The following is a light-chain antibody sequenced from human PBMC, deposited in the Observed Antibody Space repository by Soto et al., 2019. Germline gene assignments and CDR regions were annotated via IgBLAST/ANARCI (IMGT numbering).Light chain of an antibody. J-gene: IGKJ5*01. CDR1: QDISNY. CDR3: QKYNTDPIT. V-gene: IGKV1-27*01. Sequence: DIQMTQSPSSLSASVGDRVTITCRASQDISNYLAWYQQKPGKVPKLLIYAASTLHSGVPSRFSGSGSGTDFTLTISSLQPEDVATYYCQKYNTDPITFGQGTRLEIK. CDR2: AAS.